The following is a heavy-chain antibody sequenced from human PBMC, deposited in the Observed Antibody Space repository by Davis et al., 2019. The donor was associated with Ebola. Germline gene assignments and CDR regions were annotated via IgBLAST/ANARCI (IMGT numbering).Heavy chain of an antibody. CDR1: GGSISSHY. J-gene: IGHJ4*02. V-gene: IGHV4-59*11. D-gene: IGHD6-19*01. CDR2: VYYSGST. CDR3: ARGWDSSGWKD. Sequence: PETLSLTCTVSGGSISSHYWSWIRQPQGKGLEWIGYVYYSGSTNYNPSHKSRVTISVDSSKNQFSLKLSSVTAADTAVYYCARGWDSSGWKDWGQGTLVTVSS.